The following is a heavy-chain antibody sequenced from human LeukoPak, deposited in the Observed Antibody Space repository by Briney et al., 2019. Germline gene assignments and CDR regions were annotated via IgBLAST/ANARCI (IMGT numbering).Heavy chain of an antibody. CDR3: AKDQDRRVATILYDY. D-gene: IGHD5-12*01. J-gene: IGHJ4*02. CDR1: GFTFSSYA. Sequence: QPGGSLRLSCAASGFTFSSYAMSWVRQAPGKGLEWVSAISGSGGSTYYADSVKGRFTISRDNSKNTLYPQMNSLRAEDTAVYYCAKDQDRRVATILYDYWGQGTLVTVSS. CDR2: ISGSGGST. V-gene: IGHV3-23*01.